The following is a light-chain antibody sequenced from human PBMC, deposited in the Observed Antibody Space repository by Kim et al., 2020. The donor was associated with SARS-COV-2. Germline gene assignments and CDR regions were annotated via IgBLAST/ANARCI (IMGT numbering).Light chain of an antibody. CDR3: QQYNAWPLT. CDR1: QSLSSD. J-gene: IGKJ4*01. Sequence: EMVMTQSPATLSVSPGERATISCRASQSLSSDLAWYQQRPGQAPRLLIYDVFTRATGIPARFSGSGSGTDFSLTISSLQSEDFGVYYCQQYNAWPLTFGGGTKVDIK. V-gene: IGKV3-15*01. CDR2: DVF.